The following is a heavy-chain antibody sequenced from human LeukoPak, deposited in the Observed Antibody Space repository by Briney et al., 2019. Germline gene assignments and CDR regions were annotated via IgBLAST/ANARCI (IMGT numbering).Heavy chain of an antibody. V-gene: IGHV1-2*02. CDR1: GYTFTGYY. J-gene: IGHJ4*02. CDR3: ARESDGYNWRGLYYFDY. D-gene: IGHD5-24*01. CDR2: INPNSGGT. Sequence: ASVKVSCKASGYTFTGYYMHWVRQAPGQGLEWMGWINPNSGGTNYAQKLQGRVTMTRDASISTAYMELSRLRSDDTAVYYCARESDGYNWRGLYYFDYWGQGTLVTVSS.